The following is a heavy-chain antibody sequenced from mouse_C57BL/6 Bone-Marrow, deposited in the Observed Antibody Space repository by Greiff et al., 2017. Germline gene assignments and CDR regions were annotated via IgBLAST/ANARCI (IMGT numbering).Heavy chain of an antibody. CDR1: GYTFTSYW. D-gene: IGHD2-1*01. V-gene: IGHV1-55*01. CDR3: ERRYYGSYWYFDV. CDR2: IYPGSGST. J-gene: IGHJ1*03. Sequence: QVQLKQPGAVLVKPGASVKMSCKASGYTFTSYWINWVKQRPGQGLEWIGDIYPGSGSTNYNEKFKSKATLTVDTTSSSAYMQLSSLTSEDSAVYDCERRYYGSYWYFDVWGTGTTVTVSS.